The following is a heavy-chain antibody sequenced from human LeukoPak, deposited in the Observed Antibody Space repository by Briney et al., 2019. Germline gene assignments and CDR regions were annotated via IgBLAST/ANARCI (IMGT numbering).Heavy chain of an antibody. CDR3: ARDLPVLEMGTEPLGY. Sequence: ASVKVSCKASGYTFTSYGISWVRQAPGQGLEWMGWISAYNGNTNYAQKLQGRVTMTTDTSTSTAYMELRSLRSDDTAVYYCARDLPVLEMGTEPLGYWGQGTLVTVSS. CDR1: GYTFTSYG. V-gene: IGHV1-18*01. J-gene: IGHJ4*02. D-gene: IGHD5-24*01. CDR2: ISAYNGNT.